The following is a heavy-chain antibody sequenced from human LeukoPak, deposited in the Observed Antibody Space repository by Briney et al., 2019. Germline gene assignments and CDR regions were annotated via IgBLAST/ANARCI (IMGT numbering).Heavy chain of an antibody. CDR3: AKDVGCSSSWYFLGSLDY. CDR1: GFTFSSYA. CDR2: ISGSGGST. V-gene: IGHV3-23*01. J-gene: IGHJ4*02. Sequence: GGSLRLSCAASGFTFSSYAMSWVRQAPGEGLEWVSAISGSGGSTYYADSVKGRFTISRDNSKNTLYLQMNSLRAEDTAVYYCAKDVGCSSSWYFLGSLDYWGQGTLVTVSS. D-gene: IGHD6-13*01.